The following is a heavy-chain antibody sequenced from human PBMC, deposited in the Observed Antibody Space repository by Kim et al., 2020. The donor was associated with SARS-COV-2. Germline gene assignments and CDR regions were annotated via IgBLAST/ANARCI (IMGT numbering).Heavy chain of an antibody. CDR3: TRTAFWSGYT. CDR2: IRSKAYGGTT. Sequence: GGSLRLSCTASGFTFGDYAMSWVRQAPGKGLEWVGFIRSKAYGGTTEYAASVKGRFTISRDDSKSIAYLQMNSLKTEDTAVYYCTRTAFWSGYTWGQGTLVTVSS. CDR1: GFTFGDYA. J-gene: IGHJ5*02. V-gene: IGHV3-49*04. D-gene: IGHD3-3*01.